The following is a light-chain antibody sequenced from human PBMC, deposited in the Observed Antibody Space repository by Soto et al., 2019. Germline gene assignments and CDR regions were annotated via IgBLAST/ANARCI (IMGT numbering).Light chain of an antibody. CDR2: DVS. CDR3: CSYAGSSTWV. V-gene: IGLV2-23*02. J-gene: IGLJ3*02. Sequence: QSVLTQPASVSGSPGQSITISCTGTSSDVGSYNLVSWYQQHPGKAPKLMIYDVSKRPSGVSNRFSGSKSGNTAPLTISGLQAEGEADYYCCSYAGSSTWVFGGGTKLTV. CDR1: SSDVGSYNL.